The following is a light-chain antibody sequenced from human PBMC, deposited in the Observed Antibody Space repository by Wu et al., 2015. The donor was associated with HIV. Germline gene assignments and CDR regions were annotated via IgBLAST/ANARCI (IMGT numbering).Light chain of an antibody. CDR3: QKYNTAPWT. V-gene: IGKV1-39*01. Sequence: DIQMTQSPSSLSASVGDRVTITCRASQSISSYLNWYQQKPGKAPKLLIYAASSLQSGVPSRFSGSGSGTDFTLTISSLQPEGVATYYCQKYNTAPWTFGQGTKVEMK. CDR2: AAS. CDR1: QSISSY. J-gene: IGKJ1*01.